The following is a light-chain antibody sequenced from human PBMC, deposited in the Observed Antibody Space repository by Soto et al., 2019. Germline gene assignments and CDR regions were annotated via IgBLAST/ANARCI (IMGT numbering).Light chain of an antibody. CDR2: DVS. CDR3: SSYATRSTPYV. Sequence: QSALTQPASVSGSPGQSITISCTGTTRDVGGYEYVSWYQQHPGKAPKVLIYDVSNRPSGVSNRFSGSKSGNTASLTISGLQAEDEADYYCSSYATRSTPYVFGTGTKLTVL. CDR1: TRDVGGYEY. V-gene: IGLV2-14*03. J-gene: IGLJ1*01.